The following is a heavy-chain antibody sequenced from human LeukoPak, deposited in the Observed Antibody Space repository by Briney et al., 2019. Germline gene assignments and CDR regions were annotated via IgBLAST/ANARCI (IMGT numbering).Heavy chain of an antibody. CDR2: MNPSGGST. Sequence: ASVKVSCKASGYTLTNHYIHWVRQAPGQGLEWMGIMNPSGGSTSYPQKFQGRVTMTRDTSTSTVYMELSSLRSEDTAVYYCARDAGSRGCIAYWGQGNLITVSS. CDR1: GYTLTNHY. D-gene: IGHD6-19*01. CDR3: ARDAGSRGCIAY. J-gene: IGHJ4*02. V-gene: IGHV1-46*01.